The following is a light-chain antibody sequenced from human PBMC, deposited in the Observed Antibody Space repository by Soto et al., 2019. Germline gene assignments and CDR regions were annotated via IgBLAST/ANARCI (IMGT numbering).Light chain of an antibody. CDR3: LQASNYPLT. J-gene: IGKJ4*01. CDR2: AAS. Sequence: AIQMTQSPSSLSASVGDRVTITCRASQGIRNDLGWYQQKPGKAPKLLIYAASSLQSGVPSRFSGSGSGTDFTLTISSLQPEDFASYYGLQASNYPLTVGGGTKVEIK. V-gene: IGKV1-6*01. CDR1: QGIRND.